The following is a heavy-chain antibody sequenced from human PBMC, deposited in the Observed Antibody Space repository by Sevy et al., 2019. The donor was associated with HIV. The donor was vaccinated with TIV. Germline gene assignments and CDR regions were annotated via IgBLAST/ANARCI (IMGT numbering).Heavy chain of an antibody. Sequence: GESLRLSCAASGFTVSSNYMSWVRQAPGKGLEWVSVIYSGGSTYYADSVKGRFTISRDNSKNTLYLQMNSLRAEDTAVYYCARWGVVVAGRYDAFDIWGQGTMVTVSS. D-gene: IGHD6-19*01. CDR3: ARWGVVVAGRYDAFDI. J-gene: IGHJ3*02. V-gene: IGHV3-53*01. CDR1: GFTVSSNY. CDR2: IYSGGST.